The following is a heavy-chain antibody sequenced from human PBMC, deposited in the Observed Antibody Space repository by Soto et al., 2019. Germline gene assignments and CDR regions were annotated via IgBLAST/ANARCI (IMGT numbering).Heavy chain of an antibody. J-gene: IGHJ4*02. CDR2: INSDGRST. Sequence: EVQLVESGGGLVQPGGSLRLSCAASGFTVSSYWMHWVRQGPGKGLEWVSRINSDGRSTSYADSVKGRFTISRDSAKNTLYLQMNSLRAEDTAVYYCARETYYYESSGYYSYFDYWGQGTLVTVSS. V-gene: IGHV3-74*01. CDR1: GFTVSSYW. CDR3: ARETYYYESSGYYSYFDY. D-gene: IGHD3-22*01.